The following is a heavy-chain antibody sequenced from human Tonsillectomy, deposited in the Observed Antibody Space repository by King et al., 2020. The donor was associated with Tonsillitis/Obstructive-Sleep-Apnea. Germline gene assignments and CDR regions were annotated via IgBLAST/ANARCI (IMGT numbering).Heavy chain of an antibody. D-gene: IGHD4-11*01. J-gene: IGHJ6*03. Sequence: QLQESGPGLVKPSETLSLTCTVSGGSTSSSSYYWGWIRQSPGKGLEWIGSIYYDGTTYYNPSLKSRVTISVDTSKNQFSLRLPSVTAADTAVYYCARHVDYTKSTYYCMAVWGKGPTLTVSS. CDR1: GGSTSSSSYY. CDR3: ARHVDYTKSTYYCMAV. V-gene: IGHV4-39*01. CDR2: IYYDGTT.